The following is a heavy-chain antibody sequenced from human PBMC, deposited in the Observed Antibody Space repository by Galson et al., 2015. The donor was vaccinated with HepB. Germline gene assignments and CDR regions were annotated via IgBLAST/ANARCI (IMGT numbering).Heavy chain of an antibody. Sequence: CAISGDSVSSNSAAWNWLRQSPSRGLEWLGMTYYRSKWYNDYAASVKSRITIKPDTSKNQFSLHLNSVTPEDTAVYYCARDRASDTSGLDYWGQGTLVTVSS. J-gene: IGHJ4*02. CDR1: GDSVSSNSAA. V-gene: IGHV6-1*01. D-gene: IGHD3-22*01. CDR2: TYYRSKWYN. CDR3: ARDRASDTSGLDY.